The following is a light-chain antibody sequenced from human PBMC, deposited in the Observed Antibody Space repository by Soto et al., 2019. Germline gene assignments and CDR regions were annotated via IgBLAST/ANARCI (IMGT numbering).Light chain of an antibody. CDR2: GVT. V-gene: IGLV2-14*01. CDR1: SSDVGGSRF. J-gene: IGLJ2*01. Sequence: QSALTQPASVSGSPGQSITISCTGTSSDVGGSRFVSWYQQHPGKAPQLIIHGVTNRPSGVSNRFSGSKSGNTASLTISGLQPEDEADYHCSSYTTSTTVVFGGGTQLTVL. CDR3: SSYTTSTTVV.